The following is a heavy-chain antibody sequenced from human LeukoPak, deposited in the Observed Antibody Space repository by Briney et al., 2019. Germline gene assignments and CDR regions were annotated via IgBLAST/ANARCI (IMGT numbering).Heavy chain of an antibody. D-gene: IGHD3-10*01. CDR1: GGSISSGGYY. CDR3: ARDQREPYGSGSFEFDP. CDR2: IYYSGST. V-gene: IGHV4-31*03. J-gene: IGHJ5*02. Sequence: SQTLSLTCTASGGSISSGGYYWSWIRQHPGKGLEWIGCIYYSGSTYYNPSLKSRVTISVDTSKYQFSLKQSSVTAADTAVYYCARDQREPYGSGSFEFDPWGQGTLVTVSS.